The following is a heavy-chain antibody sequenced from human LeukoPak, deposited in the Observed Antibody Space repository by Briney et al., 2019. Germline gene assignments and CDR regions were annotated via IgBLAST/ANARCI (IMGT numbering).Heavy chain of an antibody. J-gene: IGHJ6*03. CDR3: AKGTYCSSTSCYTSSYYYYYMDV. CDR2: ISYDGSRQ. CDR1: GFTFTYYA. Sequence: PGGSLRLSCAASGFTFTYYAMHWVRQAPGKGLELVALISYDGSRQYYTDSVKGRFIISRDNSKNTLYLQMNSLRAEDTAVYYCAKGTYCSSTSCYTSSYYYYYMDVWGKGTTVTVSS. D-gene: IGHD2-2*02. V-gene: IGHV3-30-3*01.